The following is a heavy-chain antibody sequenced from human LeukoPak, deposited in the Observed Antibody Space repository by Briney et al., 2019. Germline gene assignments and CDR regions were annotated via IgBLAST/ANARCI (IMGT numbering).Heavy chain of an antibody. CDR2: IYYSGST. Sequence: PSETLCLTCTVSGGSISSSSYYWGWIRQPPGKGLEWIGSIYYSGSTYYNPSLKSRVTISVDTSKNQFSLKLSSVTAADTAVYYCARLVSGYCRYWGQGTLVTVSS. J-gene: IGHJ4*02. V-gene: IGHV4-39*01. CDR1: GGSISSSSYY. CDR3: ARLVSGYCRY. D-gene: IGHD3-22*01.